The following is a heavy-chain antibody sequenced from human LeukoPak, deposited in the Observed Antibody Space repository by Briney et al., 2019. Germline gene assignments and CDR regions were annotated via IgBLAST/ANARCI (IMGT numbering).Heavy chain of an antibody. CDR1: GYTFTGYY. CDR2: INPNSGGT. J-gene: IGHJ6*02. V-gene: IGHV1-2*02. Sequence: ASVKVSCKASGYTFTGYYMHWVRQAPGQGLEWMGWINPNSGGTNYAQKFQGRVTMTRDTSISTAYMELSRLRSDDTAVYYCARDGSEDIVVVPANYCYYGMDVWGQGTTVTVSS. CDR3: ARDGSEDIVVVPANYCYYGMDV. D-gene: IGHD2-2*01.